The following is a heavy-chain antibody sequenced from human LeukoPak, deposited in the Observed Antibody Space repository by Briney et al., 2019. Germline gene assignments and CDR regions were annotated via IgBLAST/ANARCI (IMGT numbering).Heavy chain of an antibody. J-gene: IGHJ4*02. Sequence: PSETLSLTCTVSGGSISSSSYYWGWIRQPPGKGLEWIGSIYYSGSTYYNPSLKSRVTISVDTSKNQFSLKLSSVTAADTAVYYCARDATYVWGSYRYSLLDYWGQGTLVTVSS. CDR1: GGSISSSSYY. V-gene: IGHV4-39*07. D-gene: IGHD3-16*02. CDR3: ARDATYVWGSYRYSLLDY. CDR2: IYYSGST.